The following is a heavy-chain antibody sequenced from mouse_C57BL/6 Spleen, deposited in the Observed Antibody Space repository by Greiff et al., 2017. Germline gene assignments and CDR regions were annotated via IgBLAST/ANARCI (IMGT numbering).Heavy chain of an antibody. Sequence: EVQLQQSGPELVKPGASVKISCKASGYTFTDYYMNWVKQSPGKSLEWIGDINPNNGGTSYNQKFKGKATLTVDKSSSTAYMELRSLTSEDSAVYYCARGTGPGAMGYWGQGASVTVAS. J-gene: IGHJ4*01. CDR3: ARGTGPGAMGY. V-gene: IGHV1-26*01. D-gene: IGHD4-1*01. CDR1: GYTFTDYY. CDR2: INPNNGGT.